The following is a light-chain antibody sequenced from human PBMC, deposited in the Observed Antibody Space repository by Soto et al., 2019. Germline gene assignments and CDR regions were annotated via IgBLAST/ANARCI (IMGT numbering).Light chain of an antibody. J-gene: IGKJ4*01. V-gene: IGKV1-39*01. CDR3: QQSHSAPLT. CDR1: QSILSH. CDR2: AAS. Sequence: QMTQSPSSLFASVGDRVTITCRGSQSILSHLNWYQQKVGQTPRLLIYAASTLQSEVPPRFSGSGSGTEFTLTISGLQREDFATYYCQQSHSAPLTFGGGTKIQI.